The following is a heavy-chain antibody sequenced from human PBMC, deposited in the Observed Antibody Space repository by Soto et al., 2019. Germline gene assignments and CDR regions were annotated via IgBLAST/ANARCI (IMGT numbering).Heavy chain of an antibody. CDR1: GGSISSYF. V-gene: IGHV4-59*01. J-gene: IGHJ4*02. Sequence: SETLSLTCTVSGGSISSYFYIWVRQPPGKGLEWIGSVYYTGTTDYSPSLKSRVTISVDTSKTQFSLNLRSVTAADTAVYYCARDLAAVPRAFDYWGRGTLVTVSS. CDR3: ARDLAAVPRAFDY. D-gene: IGHD6-13*01. CDR2: VYYTGTT.